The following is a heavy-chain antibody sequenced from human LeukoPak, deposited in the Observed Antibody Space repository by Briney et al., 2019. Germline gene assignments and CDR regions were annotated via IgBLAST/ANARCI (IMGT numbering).Heavy chain of an antibody. J-gene: IGHJ5*02. CDR1: GYTFTSYG. D-gene: IGHD2-2*01. CDR3: ARDFWVRHSAPAPKDL. CDR2: ISSYTGNT. V-gene: IGHV1-18*01. Sequence: ASVKVSCKASGYTFTSYGISWVRQAPGQGLEWMGWISSYTGNTKYAQRFQGRVTMTTDTSTSTAYMELRSLRSDDTAVFYCARDFWVRHSAPAPKDLWGQGTLVTVSS.